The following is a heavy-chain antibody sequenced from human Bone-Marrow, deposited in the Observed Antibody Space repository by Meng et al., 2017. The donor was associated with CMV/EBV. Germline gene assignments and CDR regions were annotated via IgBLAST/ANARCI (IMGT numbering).Heavy chain of an antibody. D-gene: IGHD4/OR15-4a*01. CDR1: GFTFNHHG. CDR2: ISYDGIHK. J-gene: IGHJ4*02. Sequence: GFTFNHHGVHWVGQAPGKGLEWVAVISYDGIHKYYADSVKGRFTISRDNSKNTLYLQMDSLRAGDMAVYYCAREAVSASRLFYFEYWGQGTLVTVSS. CDR3: AREAVSASRLFYFEY. V-gene: IGHV3-30*03.